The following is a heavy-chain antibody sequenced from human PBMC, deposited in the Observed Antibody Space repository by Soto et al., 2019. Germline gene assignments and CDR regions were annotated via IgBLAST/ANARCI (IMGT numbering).Heavy chain of an antibody. CDR2: IRSKATSYAT. D-gene: IGHD3-10*01. Sequence: EVQLVESGGGLVQPGGSLKLSCAASGFTFSGSAMHWVRQASGKGLEWVGRIRSKATSYATAYAASVKGRFTISRDDSKNTAYLQMNSLKTEDTAVYYCTRGDMGGSGSYYNIFDYWGQGTLVTVSS. CDR3: TRGDMGGSGSYYNIFDY. J-gene: IGHJ4*02. CDR1: GFTFSGSA. V-gene: IGHV3-73*01.